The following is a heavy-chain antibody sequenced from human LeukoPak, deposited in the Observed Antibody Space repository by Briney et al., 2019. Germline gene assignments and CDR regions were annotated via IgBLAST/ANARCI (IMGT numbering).Heavy chain of an antibody. Sequence: AGGSLRLSCAASGFTFSSYSMNWVRQAPGKGLEWVSSISSSGSPIYYADSVKGRFTISRDNAKNSLYLQMNSLRAEDTAMYYCARGVFDYWGQGTLVAVSS. CDR1: GFTFSSYS. CDR3: ARGVFDY. V-gene: IGHV3-48*01. CDR2: ISSSGSPI. J-gene: IGHJ4*02.